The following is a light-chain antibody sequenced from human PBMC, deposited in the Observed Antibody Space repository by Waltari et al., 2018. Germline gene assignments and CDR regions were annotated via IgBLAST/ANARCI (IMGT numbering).Light chain of an antibody. V-gene: IGKV3-20*01. CDR1: QSVSSSY. CDR3: QQYGSSPRT. CDR2: GAS. Sequence: DIVLTQSPGTLHLSPGERATLPCRASQSVSSSYLAWYQQKPGQAPRLLIYGASSRATGIPDRFSGSGSGTDFTLTISRLEPEDFAVYYCQQYGSSPRTFGQGTKVEIK. J-gene: IGKJ1*01.